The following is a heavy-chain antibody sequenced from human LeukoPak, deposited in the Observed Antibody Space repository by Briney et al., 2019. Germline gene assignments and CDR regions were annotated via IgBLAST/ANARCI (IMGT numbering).Heavy chain of an antibody. V-gene: IGHV4-31*03. J-gene: IGHJ4*02. CDR2: IYYSGST. CDR1: GGSISSGGYY. CDR3: ARGRGGLLWFGELDY. Sequence: PSQTLSLTCTVSGGSISSGGYYWSWIRQHPGKGLEWIGYIYYSGSTYYNPSLKSRVTISVDTSKNQFSLKLSSVTAADTAVYYCARGRGGLLWFGELDYWGQGTLVTVSS. D-gene: IGHD3-10*01.